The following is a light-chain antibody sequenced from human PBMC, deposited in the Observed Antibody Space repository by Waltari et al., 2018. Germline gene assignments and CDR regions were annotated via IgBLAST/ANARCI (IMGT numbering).Light chain of an antibody. CDR3: QQYGSSPT. CDR1: QSVSCSY. Sequence: DIVLTQSPGTMSLSPGERATLSCRASQSVSCSYLAWYQQKPGQAPRLLIYGASSRATGIPDRFSGSGSGTDFTLTISRLEPEDFAVYYCQQYGSSPTFGQGTRLDIK. J-gene: IGKJ5*01. V-gene: IGKV3-20*01. CDR2: GAS.